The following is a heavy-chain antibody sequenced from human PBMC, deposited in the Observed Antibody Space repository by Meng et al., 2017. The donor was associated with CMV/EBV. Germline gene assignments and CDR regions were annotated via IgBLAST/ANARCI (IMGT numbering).Heavy chain of an antibody. CDR1: TFSSYT. CDR3: ARVQTDYGGNLLGAFDI. D-gene: IGHD4-23*01. J-gene: IGHJ3*02. CDR2: IIPILGIA. Sequence: TFSSYTISWVRQAPGQGLEWMGRIIPILGIADYAQKSQSRVTITADKSTSTAYMELSNLRSEDTAVYYCARVQTDYGGNLLGAFDIWGQGTMVTVSS. V-gene: IGHV1-69*02.